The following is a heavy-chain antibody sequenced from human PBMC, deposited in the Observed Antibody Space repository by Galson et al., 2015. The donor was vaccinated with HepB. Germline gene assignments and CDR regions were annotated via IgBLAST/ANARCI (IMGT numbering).Heavy chain of an antibody. Sequence: SLRLSCAASGFTFSSYAMHWVRQAPGKGLEWVAVISYDGSNKYYADSVKGRFTISRDNSKNTLYLQMNSLRAEDTAVYYCASLAAKSPGDWGQGTLVTVSS. J-gene: IGHJ4*02. CDR2: ISYDGSNK. D-gene: IGHD6-13*01. CDR1: GFTFSSYA. CDR3: ASLAAKSPGD. V-gene: IGHV3-30-3*01.